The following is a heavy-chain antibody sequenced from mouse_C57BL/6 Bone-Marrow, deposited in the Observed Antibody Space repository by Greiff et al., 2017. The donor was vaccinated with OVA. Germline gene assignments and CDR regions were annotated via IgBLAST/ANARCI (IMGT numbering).Heavy chain of an antibody. Sequence: DVMLVESGGDLVKPGGSLKLSCAASGFTFSSYGMSWVRQTPDKRLEWVATISSGGSYTYYPDSVKGRFTISSDNAKNTLYLQMSSLKSEDTAMYYCASSDGYYLDYWGQGTTLTVSS. CDR3: ASSDGYYLDY. CDR2: ISSGGSYT. V-gene: IGHV5-6*02. D-gene: IGHD2-3*01. J-gene: IGHJ2*01. CDR1: GFTFSSYG.